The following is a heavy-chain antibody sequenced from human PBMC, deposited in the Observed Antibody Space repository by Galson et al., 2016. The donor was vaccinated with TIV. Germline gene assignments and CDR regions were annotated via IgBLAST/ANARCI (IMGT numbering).Heavy chain of an antibody. CDR3: ARVPTKTFDFWSGYDNSFCMDV. J-gene: IGHJ6*03. CDR1: GYTLSSYS. CDR2: ISGYNGNK. D-gene: IGHD3-3*01. Sequence: SVKVSCKASGYTLSSYSISWVRQAPGQGLEWLGWISGYNGNKNYAQKFQCRVTMTTDTSTSTAYMELRSLRSDDTAVYYCARVPTKTFDFWSGYDNSFCMDVWGKGTTVIVSS. V-gene: IGHV1-18*01.